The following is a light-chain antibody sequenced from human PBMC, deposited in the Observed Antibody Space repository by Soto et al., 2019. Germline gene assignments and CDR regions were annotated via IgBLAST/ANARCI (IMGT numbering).Light chain of an antibody. V-gene: IGKV3-11*01. CDR3: QQRSNWPPWT. CDR2: DAS. Sequence: EFVLTQSPGTLSLSPGERATLSCRASQTVRSYLAWYQQKPGQAPRLLIYDASNRATGIPARFSGSGSGTDFTLTISSLEPEDFAVYYCQQRSNWPPWTFGQGTKVDIK. J-gene: IGKJ1*01. CDR1: QTVRSY.